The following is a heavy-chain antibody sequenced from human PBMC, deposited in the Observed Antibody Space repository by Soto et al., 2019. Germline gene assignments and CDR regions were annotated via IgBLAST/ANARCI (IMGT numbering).Heavy chain of an antibody. Sequence: QVHLVQSGAEVKKPGASVKVSCQASGYAFTTYGITWVRQAPGQGLEWMGWISAHNGNTNYAQKLQGRVTVTRDTSTSTAYMELRSLRSDDTAGYYCARGRYGDYWGQGALVPVSS. CDR1: GYAFTTYG. D-gene: IGHD1-1*01. CDR2: ISAHNGNT. J-gene: IGHJ4*02. V-gene: IGHV1-18*01. CDR3: ARGRYGDY.